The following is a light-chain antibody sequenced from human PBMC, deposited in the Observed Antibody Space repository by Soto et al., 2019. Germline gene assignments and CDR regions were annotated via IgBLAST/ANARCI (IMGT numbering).Light chain of an antibody. V-gene: IGLV1-51*01. CDR1: GSNIGSNS. Sequence: QSVLTQPPSVSAAPGQTVTISCSGSGSNIGSNSVSWYQHVPGTAPKLLLYDNNKRPSGIPDRFFGSKSGTSATLGITGLQTADEADYYCGTWESDLSVAVFGGGTQLTVL. CDR3: GTWESDLSVAV. CDR2: DNN. J-gene: IGLJ2*01.